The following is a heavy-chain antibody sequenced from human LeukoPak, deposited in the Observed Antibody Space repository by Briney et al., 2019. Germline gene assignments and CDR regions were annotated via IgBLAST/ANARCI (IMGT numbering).Heavy chain of an antibody. CDR2: ISSSSDTI. D-gene: IGHD2-2*02. Sequence: PGGSLRLSCTASGFTFSPYTMNSVRQAPGKGLEWVSYISSSSDTIYYADSVEGRFTIYRDNAKNLLYLQMNSLRAEDMAVYYCARHQRLYDPHFDYWGQGTLVTVSS. CDR3: ARHQRLYDPHFDY. V-gene: IGHV3-48*04. CDR1: GFTFSPYT. J-gene: IGHJ4*02.